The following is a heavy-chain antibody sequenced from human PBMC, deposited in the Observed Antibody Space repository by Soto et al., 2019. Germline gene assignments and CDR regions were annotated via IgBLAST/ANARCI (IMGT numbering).Heavy chain of an antibody. J-gene: IGHJ4*02. D-gene: IGHD5-18*01. CDR2: IYYSGLT. CDR1: GGSMRSEGYY. V-gene: IGHV4-30-4*01. Sequence: SETLSLTCSVSGGSMRSEGYYWSWIRQHPGKGLEWIGYIYYSGLTDYNPSLKSRLTISVDKSKNEFYLKMRSVTAADTAVYYCARELTGYSYGPGEVYWGQGTLVTVSS. CDR3: ARELTGYSYGPGEVY.